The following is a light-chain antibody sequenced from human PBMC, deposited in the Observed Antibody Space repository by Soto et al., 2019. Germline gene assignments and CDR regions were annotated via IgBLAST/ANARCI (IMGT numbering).Light chain of an antibody. J-gene: IGKJ3*01. CDR1: QSVSSN. CDR3: QQYGSSPRT. V-gene: IGKV3-20*01. Sequence: EIVLTHSPGTLSLSPVERATLSCRASQSVSSNLAWYQQKPGQAPRLLFYSASRRATGVPDRFSGSGSGTDFTLTISRLEPEDFAVYYCQQYGSSPRTFGPGTKVDIK. CDR2: SAS.